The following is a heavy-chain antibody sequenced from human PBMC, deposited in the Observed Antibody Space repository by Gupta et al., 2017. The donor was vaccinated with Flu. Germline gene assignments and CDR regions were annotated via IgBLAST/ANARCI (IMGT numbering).Heavy chain of an antibody. V-gene: IGHV4-59*01. J-gene: IGHJ6*02. CDR1: GGSISISS. Sequence: QVQLQESGPGLVKPSETLSLTCPVSGGSISISSCSWIRQPPGKGLEWIGYIYYSGSTNYNPSLKSRVTISVDTSKNQFSLKLSSVTAADTAVYYCARVWGYYYGSGSDHYYGMDVWGQGTTVTISS. D-gene: IGHD3-10*01. CDR3: ARVWGYYYGSGSDHYYGMDV. CDR2: IYYSGST.